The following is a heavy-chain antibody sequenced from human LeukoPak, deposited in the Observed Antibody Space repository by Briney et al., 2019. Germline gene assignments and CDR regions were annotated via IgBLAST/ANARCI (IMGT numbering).Heavy chain of an antibody. D-gene: IGHD2-8*01. Sequence: PGGSLRLSCAASGFTFSNYAMSWVRQAPGKGLEWVALIWYDGSNEDYADSVKGRFTISRDNSKNTLYLQMNSLRAEDTAVYHCARGAYNGGWHLDYWGQGSLVTVSS. CDR2: IWYDGSNE. CDR3: ARGAYNGGWHLDY. V-gene: IGHV3-33*08. CDR1: GFTFSNYA. J-gene: IGHJ4*02.